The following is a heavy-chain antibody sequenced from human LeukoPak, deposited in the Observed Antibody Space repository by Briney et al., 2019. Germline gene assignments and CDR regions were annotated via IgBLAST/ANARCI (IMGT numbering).Heavy chain of an antibody. V-gene: IGHV3-30*18. CDR2: ISYDGSNK. CDR1: GFTFSSYG. Sequence: GGSLRLSCAASGFTFSSYGMHWVRQAPGKGLEWVAVISYDGSNKYYADSVKGRFTISRDNSKNTLYLQMNSLRAEDTAVYYCAKDAPPSRIAGATSWFDPWGQGTLVTVSS. J-gene: IGHJ5*02. CDR3: AKDAPPSRIAGATSWFDP. D-gene: IGHD1-26*01.